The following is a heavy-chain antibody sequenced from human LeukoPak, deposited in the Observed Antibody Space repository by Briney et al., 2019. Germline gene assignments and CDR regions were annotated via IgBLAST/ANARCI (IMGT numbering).Heavy chain of an antibody. V-gene: IGHV3-33*01. Sequence: GGSLRLSCAASGFTFSSYGMHWVRQAPGKGLEWVAVIWYDGSNKYYADSVKGRFTISRDNSKNTLYLQMNSLRAEDTAVYYCARGTSNYDFWSGYPAPIDYWGQGTLVTVS. D-gene: IGHD3-3*01. CDR3: ARGTSNYDFWSGYPAPIDY. CDR2: IWYDGSNK. CDR1: GFTFSSYG. J-gene: IGHJ4*02.